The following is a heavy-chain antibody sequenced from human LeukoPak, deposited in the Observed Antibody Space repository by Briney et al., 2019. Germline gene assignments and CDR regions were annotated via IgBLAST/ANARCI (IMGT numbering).Heavy chain of an antibody. Sequence: GGSLRLSCAASGFTFDDYAMNWVRQVPGKGLEWVSSISSSSSYIYYADSVKSRFTISRDESKNTLYLQMNSLRAEDTAVYYCAKGPTDSCWEKLHDWGQGTLVTVSS. V-gene: IGHV3-21*04. CDR1: GFTFDDYA. CDR3: AKGPTDSCWEKLHD. D-gene: IGHD1-26*01. CDR2: ISSSSSYI. J-gene: IGHJ4*02.